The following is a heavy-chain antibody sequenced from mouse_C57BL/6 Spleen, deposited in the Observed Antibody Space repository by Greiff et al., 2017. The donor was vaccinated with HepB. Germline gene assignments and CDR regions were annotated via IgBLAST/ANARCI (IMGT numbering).Heavy chain of an antibody. D-gene: IGHD4-1*01. CDR3: ARFKLGY. J-gene: IGHJ2*01. CDR2: INPSTGGT. Sequence: EVQLQQSGPELVKPGASVKISCKASGYSFTGYYMNWVKQSPEKSLEWIGEINPSTGGTTYNQKFKAKATLTVDKSSSTAYMQLKSLTSEDSAVYYCARFKLGYWGQGTTLTVSS. V-gene: IGHV1-42*01. CDR1: GYSFTGYY.